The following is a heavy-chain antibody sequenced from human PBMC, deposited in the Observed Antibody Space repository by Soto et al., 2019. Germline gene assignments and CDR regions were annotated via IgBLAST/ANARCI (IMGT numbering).Heavy chain of an antibody. D-gene: IGHD2-15*01. CDR1: GFTLGDDA. CDR2: IRSKAYGGTT. Sequence: PGGSLRLSCTACGFTLGDDAMSWFRQAPGKGLEWVGFIRSKAYGGTTEYAASVKGRFTISRDDSKSIAYLQMNSLKTEDTAVYYCTRGTPSPLPQDWGQGTLVTVSS. V-gene: IGHV3-49*03. CDR3: TRGTPSPLPQD. J-gene: IGHJ4*02.